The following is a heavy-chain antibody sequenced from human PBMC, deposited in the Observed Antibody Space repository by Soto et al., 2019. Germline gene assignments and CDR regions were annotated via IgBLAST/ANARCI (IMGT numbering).Heavy chain of an antibody. CDR3: TRGPRPSSVGTGAF. D-gene: IGHD3-10*01. V-gene: IGHV3-66*01. Sequence: PGGSLRLSCAASGFSVSSSYMNWVRQAPGKGLEWVSIIYNDDTTYYSDSVKGRFTISRDNAKNTLYLEMHVLRADDTAVYYCTRGPRPSSVGTGAFWGQGTPVTVSS. J-gene: IGHJ4*02. CDR2: IYNDDTT. CDR1: GFSVSSSY.